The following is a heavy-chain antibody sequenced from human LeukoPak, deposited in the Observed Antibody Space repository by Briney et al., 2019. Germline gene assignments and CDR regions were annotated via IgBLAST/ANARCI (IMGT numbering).Heavy chain of an antibody. CDR1: GYTFTGYY. J-gene: IGHJ4*02. Sequence: ASVKVSCKASGYTFTGYYMHWVRQAPGQGLEWMGWINPNSGGTNYAQKFQGRVTMTRDTSISTAYMELSRLRSDDTAVYYCARAEPPSMVRGVLFDYWGQGTLVTVSS. CDR2: INPNSGGT. D-gene: IGHD3-10*01. CDR3: ARAEPPSMVRGVLFDY. V-gene: IGHV1-2*02.